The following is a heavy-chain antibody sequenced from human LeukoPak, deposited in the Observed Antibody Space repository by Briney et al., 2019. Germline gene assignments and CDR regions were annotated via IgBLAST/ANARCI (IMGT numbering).Heavy chain of an antibody. J-gene: IGHJ6*03. Sequence: GASVKVSCKASGYTFTGYYMHWVRQAPGQGLEWMGWINPNSGGTNYAQKFQGRATMTRDTSISTAYMELSRLRSDDTAVYYCAREPSTGSSSSPPFYYYYMDVWGKGTTVTVSS. D-gene: IGHD6-6*01. CDR3: AREPSTGSSSSPPFYYYYMDV. CDR2: INPNSGGT. V-gene: IGHV1-2*02. CDR1: GYTFTGYY.